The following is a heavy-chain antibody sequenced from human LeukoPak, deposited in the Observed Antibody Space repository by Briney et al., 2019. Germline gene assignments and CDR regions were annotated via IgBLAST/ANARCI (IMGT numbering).Heavy chain of an antibody. V-gene: IGHV1-2*02. CDR3: ARPQYYYDSSGYYIDAFDI. Sequence: ASVKVSCKASGYTFTGYYMHWVRQAPGQGLEWMGWINPNSGGTNYAQKFQGRVTMTRDTSISTAYMELSRLRSDDTAVYYCARPQYYYDSSGYYIDAFDIWGQGTMVTVSS. CDR1: GYTFTGYY. J-gene: IGHJ3*02. CDR2: INPNSGGT. D-gene: IGHD3-22*01.